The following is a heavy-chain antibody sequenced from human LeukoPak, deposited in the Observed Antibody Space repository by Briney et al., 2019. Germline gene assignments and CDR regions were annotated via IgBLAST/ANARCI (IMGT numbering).Heavy chain of an antibody. Sequence: SETPSLTCTVSGGSISSYYWSWIRQPPGKGLEWIGYIYYSGSTNYNPSLKSRVTISVDTSKNQFSLKLSSVTAADTAVYYCARGYCTNGVCSRRYFDYWGQGTLVIVPS. J-gene: IGHJ4*02. D-gene: IGHD2-8*01. CDR2: IYYSGST. CDR3: ARGYCTNGVCSRRYFDY. CDR1: GGSISSYY. V-gene: IGHV4-59*01.